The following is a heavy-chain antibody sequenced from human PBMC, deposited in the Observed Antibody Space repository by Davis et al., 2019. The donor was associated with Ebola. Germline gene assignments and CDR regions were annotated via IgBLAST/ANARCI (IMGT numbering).Heavy chain of an antibody. Sequence: GGSLRLSCAASGFTFSSYAMSWVRQAPGKGLEWVSAISHSGGGTFYADSVKGRFTISRDNSKNTLYLQMNSLRAEDTAVYYCANWVLVGPTTWGQGTLVTVSS. D-gene: IGHD1-26*01. CDR1: GFTFSSYA. V-gene: IGHV3-23*01. CDR3: ANWVLVGPTT. CDR2: ISHSGGGT. J-gene: IGHJ5*02.